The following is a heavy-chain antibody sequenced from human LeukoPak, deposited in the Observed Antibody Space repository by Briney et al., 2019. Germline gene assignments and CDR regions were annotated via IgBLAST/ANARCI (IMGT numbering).Heavy chain of an antibody. CDR3: ARNDSSGYFDY. J-gene: IGHJ4*02. CDR2: VYHSGST. CDR1: DYSISSGNY. D-gene: IGHD3-22*01. V-gene: IGHV4-38-2*01. Sequence: SETLSLTCAVSDYSISSGNYWGWVRQPPGKGLEWIGSVYHSGSTHYSPSLKSRVTIAVDTSKNQFSLKLSSVTAADTAVYYCARNDSSGYFDYWGQGTLVTVSS.